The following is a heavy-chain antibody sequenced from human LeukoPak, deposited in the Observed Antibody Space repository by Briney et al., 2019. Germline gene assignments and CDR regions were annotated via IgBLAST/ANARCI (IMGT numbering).Heavy chain of an antibody. CDR2: ISHAGSNE. Sequence: GGSLRLSCAASGFSLSSYGMHWIRQAPGKGLEWVALISHAGSNEYYAASVKGRFTISRDNSNNTFYLQMNSLRPEDTAVYYCARGGAPAVYFDYWGQGALVIVSS. D-gene: IGHD1-26*01. CDR3: ARGGAPAVYFDY. J-gene: IGHJ4*02. CDR1: GFSLSSYG. V-gene: IGHV3-30*03.